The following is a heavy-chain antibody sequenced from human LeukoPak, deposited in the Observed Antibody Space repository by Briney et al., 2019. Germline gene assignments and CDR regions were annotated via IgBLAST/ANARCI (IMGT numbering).Heavy chain of an antibody. CDR3: ARGYNRASYFDS. CDR2: ISHSGST. V-gene: IGHV4-34*01. Sequence: SETLSLTCAVCGGSFSGYYWSWIRQPPGKGLEWIGEISHSGSTNYNPSLKSRVTISVDTSKNQFSLKLSSVSAADSAVYYCARGYNRASYFDSWGQGTLVTVSS. D-gene: IGHD1-14*01. CDR1: GGSFSGYY. J-gene: IGHJ4*02.